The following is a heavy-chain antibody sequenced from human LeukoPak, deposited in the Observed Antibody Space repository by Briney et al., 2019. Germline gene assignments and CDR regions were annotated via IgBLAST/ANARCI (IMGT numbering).Heavy chain of an antibody. D-gene: IGHD3-22*01. Sequence: SGGSLSLSCAASGFTFSSYGMHWVRQAPGKGLEWVAFIRYDGSNKYYADSVKGRFTISRDNSKNTLYLQMNSPRAEDTAVYYCATSRYYYDSSGYPEYFQHWGQGALVTVSS. V-gene: IGHV3-30*02. J-gene: IGHJ1*01. CDR1: GFTFSSYG. CDR2: IRYDGSNK. CDR3: ATSRYYYDSSGYPEYFQH.